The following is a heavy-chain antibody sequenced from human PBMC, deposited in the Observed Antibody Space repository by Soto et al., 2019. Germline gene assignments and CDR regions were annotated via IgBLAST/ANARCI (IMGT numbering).Heavy chain of an antibody. CDR1: GYTFTSYA. CDR2: INAGNGNT. J-gene: IGHJ4*02. CDR3: ARSIVVVTALDY. Sequence: QVQLVQSGAEEKKPGASVKVSCKASGYTFTSYAMHWVRQAPGQRLEWMGLINAGNGNTKYSQKFKGRVTITRDTSASPAYMELSSLRSEDTAVYYCARSIVVVTALDYWGQGTLVTVSS. D-gene: IGHD2-21*02. V-gene: IGHV1-3*05.